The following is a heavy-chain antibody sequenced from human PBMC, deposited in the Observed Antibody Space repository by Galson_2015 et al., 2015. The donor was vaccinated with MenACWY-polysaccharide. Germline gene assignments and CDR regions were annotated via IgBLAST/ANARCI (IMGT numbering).Heavy chain of an antibody. D-gene: IGHD2-15*01. V-gene: IGHV3-23*01. J-gene: IGHJ4*02. CDR3: ATHPKGTDIRWYDY. Sequence: SLRLSCAASGFTFNSHAMSWVRQAPGKGLEWVSAISASGGSTYYADSVKGRFTISRDNTKNTLYLQMNNLRADDTATYSCATHPKGTDIRWYDYWGQGTLVTVSS. CDR1: GFTFNSHA. CDR2: ISASGGST.